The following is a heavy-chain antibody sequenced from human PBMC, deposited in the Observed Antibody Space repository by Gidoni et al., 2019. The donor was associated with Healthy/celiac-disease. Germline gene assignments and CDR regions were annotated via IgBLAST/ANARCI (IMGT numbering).Heavy chain of an antibody. CDR3: AKGGYYTGLYYYYGMDV. Sequence: EVQLVESGGGLVQPGRSLRLSCAASGFTFDDYAMHWVRQAPGKGLEWVSGISWNSGSIGYADSVKGRFTISRDNAKNSLYLQMNSLRAEDSALYYCAKGGYYTGLYYYYGMDVWGQGTTVTVSS. D-gene: IGHD3-3*01. CDR1: GFTFDDYA. J-gene: IGHJ6*02. CDR2: ISWNSGSI. V-gene: IGHV3-9*01.